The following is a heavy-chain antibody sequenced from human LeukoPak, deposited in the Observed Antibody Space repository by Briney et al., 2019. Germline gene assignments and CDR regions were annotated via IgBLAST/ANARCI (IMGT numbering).Heavy chain of an antibody. CDR1: GGSISSYY. CDR2: IYYSGST. J-gene: IGHJ4*02. V-gene: IGHV4-59*01. D-gene: IGHD5-18*01. CDR3: ARVQIGYRYGLFDY. Sequence: KPSETLSLTCTVSGGSISSYYWTWIRQPPGKGLEWIGYIYYSGSTNYNPSLRSRVTMSVDTSKNQFSLKVSSVTAADTAVYYCARVQIGYRYGLFDYWGQGTLVTVSS.